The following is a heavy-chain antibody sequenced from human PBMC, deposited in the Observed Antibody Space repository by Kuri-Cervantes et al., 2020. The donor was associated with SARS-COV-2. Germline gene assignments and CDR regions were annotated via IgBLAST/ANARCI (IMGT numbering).Heavy chain of an antibody. V-gene: IGHV1-69*05. CDR1: GGTFSSYA. J-gene: IGHJ6*03. Sequence: SVKVSCKASGGTFSSYAISWVRQAPGQGLEWMGGIIPIFGTANYAQKFQGRVTITTDESTSTAYMELSRLRSDDTAVYYRARGDYYDILTDYYYYYMDVWGKGTTVTVSS. D-gene: IGHD3-9*01. CDR3: ARGDYYDILTDYYYYYMDV. CDR2: IIPIFGTA.